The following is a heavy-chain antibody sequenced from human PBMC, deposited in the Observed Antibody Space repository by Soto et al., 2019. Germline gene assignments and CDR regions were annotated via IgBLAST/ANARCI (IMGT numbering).Heavy chain of an antibody. CDR1: GFTFSSYI. V-gene: IGHV3-48*02. CDR3: ARDDIGAPNAFDM. J-gene: IGHJ3*02. CDR2: ISTRGNVI. D-gene: IGHD2-15*01. Sequence: GGSLRLSCAASGFTFSSYIMNWVRQAPGKGLEWISYISTRGNVIKYADSVKGRLTVSRDNAKSSLYLQMNSLRHEDTATYYRARDDIGAPNAFDMWGQGTMVTVSS.